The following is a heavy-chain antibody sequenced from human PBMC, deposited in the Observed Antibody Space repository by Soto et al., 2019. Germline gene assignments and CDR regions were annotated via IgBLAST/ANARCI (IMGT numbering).Heavy chain of an antibody. J-gene: IGHJ5*02. CDR3: ARVYYYDSSALFDP. V-gene: IGHV3-48*02. CDR2: ITSSSSNI. D-gene: IGHD3-22*01. Sequence: SLRLSCAASGFTFSSYSVSWVRQAPGKGLEWVSYITSSSSNIYYADSVEGRSTISRDNAKNSLYLQMNSLRDEDTAVYYCARVYYYDSSALFDPWGQGTLVTVYS. CDR1: GFTFSSYS.